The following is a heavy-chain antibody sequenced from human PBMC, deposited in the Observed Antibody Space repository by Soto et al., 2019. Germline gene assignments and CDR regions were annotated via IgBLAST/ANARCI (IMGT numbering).Heavy chain of an antibody. D-gene: IGHD2-2*01. CDR2: ISGSGGST. J-gene: IGHJ3*02. Sequence: GGSLRLSCAASGFTFSSYAMSWVRQAPGKGLEWVSAISGSGGSTYYADSVKGRFTISRDNSKNTLYLQMNRLRAEDTAVNSGEKATEEVPAAPRGAFDNWGQGTMVTVSS. CDR3: EKATEEVPAAPRGAFDN. CDR1: GFTFSSYA. V-gene: IGHV3-23*01.